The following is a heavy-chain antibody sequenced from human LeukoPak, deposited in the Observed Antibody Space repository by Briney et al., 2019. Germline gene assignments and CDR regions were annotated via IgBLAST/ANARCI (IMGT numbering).Heavy chain of an antibody. CDR1: GFTFSSYA. Sequence: PGGSLRLSCAASGFTFSSYAMSWVRQAPGKGLEWVSAISGSGGSTYYADSVKGRFTISRDNSKNTLYLQMNSLRAEDTAVYYCATELRITMVRVEDFDYWGQGTLVTVSS. V-gene: IGHV3-23*01. CDR2: ISGSGGST. J-gene: IGHJ4*02. D-gene: IGHD3-10*01. CDR3: ATELRITMVRVEDFDY.